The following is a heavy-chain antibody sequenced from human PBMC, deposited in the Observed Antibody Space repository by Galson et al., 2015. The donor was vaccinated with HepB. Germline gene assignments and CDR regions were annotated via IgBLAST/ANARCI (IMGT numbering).Heavy chain of an antibody. CDR3: ARVFNP. Sequence: SLRLSCAASGFGFDNYWMSWVRQTPGKGLEWVANINQDGSEKNYVDSVKGRFTISRDNAKNSLYLQMNSLRVEDTAVYYCARVFNPWGQGALVTVSS. CDR2: INQDGSEK. V-gene: IGHV3-7*01. J-gene: IGHJ5*02. CDR1: GFGFDNYW.